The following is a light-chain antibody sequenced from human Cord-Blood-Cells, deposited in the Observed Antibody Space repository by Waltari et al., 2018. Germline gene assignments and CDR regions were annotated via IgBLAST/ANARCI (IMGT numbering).Light chain of an antibody. CDR2: KVS. CDR3: SSYTSSSPYV. Sequence: QSALTQPASVSGSPGQSLTISCTGTSSDVGGYNYVPWYQQHPGKAPKLMIYKVSNRPSGVSNRFSGSKSGNTASLTISGLQAEDEADYYCSSYTSSSPYVFGTGTKVTVL. CDR1: SSDVGGYNY. V-gene: IGLV2-14*01. J-gene: IGLJ1*01.